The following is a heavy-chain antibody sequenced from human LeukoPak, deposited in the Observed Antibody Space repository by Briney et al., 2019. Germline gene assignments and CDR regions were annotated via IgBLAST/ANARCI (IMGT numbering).Heavy chain of an antibody. CDR3: ARDLGGYSYGSHFDY. Sequence: PGGSLRLSCAASGFTVSSNYMNWVRQAPGKGLEWVSSITTSSSYIYYADSVKGRFTISRDNARNSLYLHMNSLRAEDTAVYYCARDLGGYSYGSHFDYWGQGTLVTVSS. J-gene: IGHJ4*02. CDR2: ITTSSSYI. D-gene: IGHD5-18*01. CDR1: GFTVSSNY. V-gene: IGHV3-21*01.